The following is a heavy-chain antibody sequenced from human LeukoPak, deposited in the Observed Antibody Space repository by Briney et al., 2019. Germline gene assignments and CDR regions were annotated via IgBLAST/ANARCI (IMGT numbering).Heavy chain of an antibody. D-gene: IGHD3-10*01. CDR3: ARGNNYGSGSLFYG. CDR1: GYTFTGYY. V-gene: IGHV1-2*02. Sequence: ASVKVSCKASGYTFTGYYMHWVRQAPGQGLEWMGWINPNSGGTNYAQKFQGRVTMTRDTSTTTVYMELSSLKSDDTAVYHCARGNNYGSGSLFYGWGQGTLSPSPQ. CDR2: INPNSGGT. J-gene: IGHJ4*02.